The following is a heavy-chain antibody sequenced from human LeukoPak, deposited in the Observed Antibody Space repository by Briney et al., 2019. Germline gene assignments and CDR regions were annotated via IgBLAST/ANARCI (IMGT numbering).Heavy chain of an antibody. CDR1: GGSISSNY. CDR3: ARGEWDLLLGY. V-gene: IGHV4-59*01. CDR2: IFYSGST. J-gene: IGHJ4*02. Sequence: PSETLSLTCTASGGSISSNYWSWIRQPPGKGLEWIGYIFYSGSTNYNPSLKSRVTISVDTSKNQFSLKLSSVTAADTAVYYCARGEWDLLLGYWGQGALVTVSS. D-gene: IGHD1-26*01.